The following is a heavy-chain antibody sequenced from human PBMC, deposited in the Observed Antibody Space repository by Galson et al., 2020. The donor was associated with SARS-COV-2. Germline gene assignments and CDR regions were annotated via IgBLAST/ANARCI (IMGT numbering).Heavy chain of an antibody. V-gene: IGHV1-24*01. CDR2: FDPEDGET. CDR3: ATNLIAARRLDSYGMEV. Sequence: ASVKVSCKVSGYTLTELSMHWVRQAPGKGLEWMGGFDPEDGETIYAQKFQGRVTMTEDTSTDTAYMELSSLRSEDTAVYYCATNLIAARRLDSYGMEVWGQGTTVTVSS. J-gene: IGHJ6*02. D-gene: IGHD6-6*01. CDR1: GYTLTELS.